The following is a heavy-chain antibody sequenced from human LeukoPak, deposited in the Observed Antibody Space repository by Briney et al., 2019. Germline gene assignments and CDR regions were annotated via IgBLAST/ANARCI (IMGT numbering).Heavy chain of an antibody. CDR3: ARVREGLWYYFDY. CDR2: ISSNGFST. D-gene: IGHD1-14*01. Sequence: PGGSLRLSCAASGFTFSSYAMHWVRQAPGKGLEYVSAISSNGFSTYYANSVKGRFTISRDNSKNTLYLQMGSLRAEDMAVYHCARVREGLWYYFDYWGQGTLVTVSS. J-gene: IGHJ4*02. V-gene: IGHV3-64*01. CDR1: GFTFSSYA.